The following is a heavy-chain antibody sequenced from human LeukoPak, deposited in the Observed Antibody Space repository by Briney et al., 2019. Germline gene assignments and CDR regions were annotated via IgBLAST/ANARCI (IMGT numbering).Heavy chain of an antibody. CDR3: ARSWQFYFDY. V-gene: IGHV4-38-2*02. CDR2: IYHSGST. CDR1: GYSISSGYY. Sequence: SETLSLTCTVSGYSISSGYYWGWIRQPPGKGLEWIGSIYHSGSTYYNPSLKSRVTISVDRSKNQYSLKLSSVTAADTAAYYCARSWQFYFDYWGQGTLVTVSS. J-gene: IGHJ4*02. D-gene: IGHD3-16*02.